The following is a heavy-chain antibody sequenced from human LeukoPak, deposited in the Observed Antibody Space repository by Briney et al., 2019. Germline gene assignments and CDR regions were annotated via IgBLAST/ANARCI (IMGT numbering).Heavy chain of an antibody. Sequence: SETLSLTCIVSGGSMSSSNYYWGWIRQPPGRGLEWIGSIHYSGSTYYNPSLKSRVTISVDTSKNQFSLKLSSVTAADTAVYYCARRGLGTTPYFDCWGQGTLVTVSS. CDR1: GGSMSSSNYY. J-gene: IGHJ4*02. D-gene: IGHD4-17*01. CDR3: ARRGLGTTPYFDC. V-gene: IGHV4-39*01. CDR2: IHYSGST.